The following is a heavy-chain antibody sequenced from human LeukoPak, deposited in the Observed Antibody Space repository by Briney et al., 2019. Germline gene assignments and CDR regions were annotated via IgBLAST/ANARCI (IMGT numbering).Heavy chain of an antibody. CDR1: GYPFSVYH. Sequence: ASVRVSCKASGYPFSVYHMHWVRQAPGHGLEWMGRIIPNSGATTYAQKFQGRVTMTSDTSTTTVYLQLNNLRSDDTAMYYCARDDYGSDYWGQGTLVTVSS. CDR3: ARDDYGSDY. D-gene: IGHD4/OR15-4a*01. CDR2: IIPNSGAT. J-gene: IGHJ4*02. V-gene: IGHV1-46*01.